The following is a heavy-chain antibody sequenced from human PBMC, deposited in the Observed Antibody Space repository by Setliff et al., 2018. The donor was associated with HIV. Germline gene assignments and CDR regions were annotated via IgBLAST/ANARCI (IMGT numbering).Heavy chain of an antibody. CDR3: ARGHYSSSSG. CDR2: IEKDGSEK. V-gene: IGHV3-7*03. J-gene: IGHJ4*02. D-gene: IGHD6-6*01. Sequence: GGSLRLSCAASGFSVSTYWVNWVRQAPGKGLEWVANIEKDGSEKYYVDSVKGRFTISRDNAKNSLYLQMNSLRAEDTAVYYCARGHYSSSSGWGQGALVTVSS. CDR1: GFSVSTYW.